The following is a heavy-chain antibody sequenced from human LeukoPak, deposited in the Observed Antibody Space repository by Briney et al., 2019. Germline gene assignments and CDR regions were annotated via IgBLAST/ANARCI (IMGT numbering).Heavy chain of an antibody. CDR2: IYYSGST. Sequence: SETLSLTCTVSGGSISSSSYYWGWIRQPPGKGLEWIGSIYYSGSTYYNPSLKSRVTISVDASKNQFSLKLSSVTAADTAVYYCARVPLNSRPGWFDPWGQGTLVTVSS. V-gene: IGHV4-39*07. CDR3: ARVPLNSRPGWFDP. J-gene: IGHJ5*02. D-gene: IGHD4-11*01. CDR1: GGSISSSSYY.